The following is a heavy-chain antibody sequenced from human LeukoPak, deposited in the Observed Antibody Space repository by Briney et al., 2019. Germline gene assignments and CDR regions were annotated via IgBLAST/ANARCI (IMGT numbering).Heavy chain of an antibody. J-gene: IGHJ4*02. CDR3: ARAMVRGVIPDY. CDR1: GYTFTGYY. D-gene: IGHD3-10*01. CDR2: INPNSGGT. V-gene: IGHV1-2*02. Sequence: GASVKVSCKASGYTFTGYYMHWVRQAPGQGLEWMEWINPNSGGTNYAQKFQGRVTMTRDTSISTAYMELSRLRSDDTAVYYCARAMVRGVIPDYWGQGTLVTVSP.